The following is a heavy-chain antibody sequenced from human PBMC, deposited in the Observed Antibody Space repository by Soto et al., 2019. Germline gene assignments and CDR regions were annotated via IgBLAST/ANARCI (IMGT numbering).Heavy chain of an antibody. CDR1: GFTFSSYA. J-gene: IGHJ6*02. Sequence: QVQLVESGGGVVQPGRSLRLACAASGFTFSSYAMHWVRQAPGKGLEWVAVISYDGSNKYYADSVKGRFTISRDNSKNTLYLQMSGLRAEDTAVYYCARDRSYAYCSGGSCYPSDGMDVWGQGTTVTVS. V-gene: IGHV3-30-3*01. CDR2: ISYDGSNK. D-gene: IGHD2-15*01. CDR3: ARDRSYAYCSGGSCYPSDGMDV.